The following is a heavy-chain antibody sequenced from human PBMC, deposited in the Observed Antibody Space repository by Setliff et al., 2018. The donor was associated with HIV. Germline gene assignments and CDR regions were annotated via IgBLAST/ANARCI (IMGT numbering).Heavy chain of an antibody. CDR2: IIPIFGTA. V-gene: IGHV1-69*13. Sequence: SVTVSCKASGGTFSSYAISWVRRAPGQGLEWMGGIIPIFGTANYAQKFQGRVTITADESTSTAYMELSSLRSEDTAVYYCASGSIDKREYYFDYWGQGTLVTVSS. CDR1: GGTFSSYA. CDR3: ASGSIDKREYYFDY. J-gene: IGHJ4*02. D-gene: IGHD3-10*01.